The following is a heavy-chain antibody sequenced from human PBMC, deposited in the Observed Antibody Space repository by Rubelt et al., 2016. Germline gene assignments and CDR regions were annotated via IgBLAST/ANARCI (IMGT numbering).Heavy chain of an antibody. V-gene: IGHV1-46*01. J-gene: IGHJ4*02. CDR3: ARDPEQLGPVDY. CDR2: INPSGSRT. CDR1: GFTFTSYY. Sequence: QVHLVQSGAEVKKPGASVKVSCRTSGFTFTSYYLHWVRQAPGQGLEWMGVINPSGSRTSYAQKFQGRVTLTRDTSTSTVYMELSSLRSEDTAVYYCARDPEQLGPVDYWGQGTLVTVSS. D-gene: IGHD6-6*01.